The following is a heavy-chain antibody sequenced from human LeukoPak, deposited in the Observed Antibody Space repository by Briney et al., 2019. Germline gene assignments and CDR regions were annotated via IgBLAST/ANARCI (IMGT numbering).Heavy chain of an antibody. CDR2: ISYDGSNK. V-gene: IGHV3-30*03. CDR1: GFTFSSYG. J-gene: IGHJ4*02. CDR3: ARSLRSPRYCIDDTCYFDY. Sequence: GGSLRLSCAASGFTFSSYGMHWVRQAPGKGLEWVAVISYDGSNKYYADSVKGRFTISRDNAKNTQYLQISSLRVEDTAVYYCARSLRSPRYCIDDTCYFDYWGQGTLVTVSS. D-gene: IGHD2-15*01.